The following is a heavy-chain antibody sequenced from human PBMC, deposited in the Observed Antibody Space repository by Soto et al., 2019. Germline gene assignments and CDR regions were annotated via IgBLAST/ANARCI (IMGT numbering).Heavy chain of an antibody. V-gene: IGHV3-23*01. CDR1: GFTFSSYA. CDR2: ISGSGGST. D-gene: IGHD3-22*01. Sequence: EVQLLESGGGLVQPGGSLRLSCAASGFTFSSYAMSWVRQAPGKGLEWVSAISGSGGSTYYADSVKGRFTISRDNSKNTLYLQMNSLRAEDTAVYYCAKENPLADSSGYYRAFDYWGQGTLVTVSS. J-gene: IGHJ4*02. CDR3: AKENPLADSSGYYRAFDY.